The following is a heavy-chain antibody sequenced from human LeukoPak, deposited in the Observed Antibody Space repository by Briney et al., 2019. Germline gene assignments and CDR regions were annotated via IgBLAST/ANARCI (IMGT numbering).Heavy chain of an antibody. CDR3: ARMEHRGYDINWFDP. V-gene: IGHV3-21*01. CDR1: GFIFSSYS. CDR2: ISSSSGYI. Sequence: GGSLRLSCAASGFIFSSYSMNWVRQAPGKGLEWVSSISSSSGYIYYADSVKGRFTISRDNAMNSLYLQMNSLRDDDTAVYYCARMEHRGYDINWFDPWGQGTLVTVSS. J-gene: IGHJ5*02. D-gene: IGHD5-12*01.